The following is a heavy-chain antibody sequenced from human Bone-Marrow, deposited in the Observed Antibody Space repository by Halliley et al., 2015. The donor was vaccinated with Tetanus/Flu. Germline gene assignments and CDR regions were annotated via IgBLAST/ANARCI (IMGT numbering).Heavy chain of an antibody. J-gene: IGHJ5*02. V-gene: IGHV4-31*02. CDR2: IYYGENT. CDR1: SISDYY. Sequence: SISDYYMGWVRQAPGKGLEWIGYIYYGENTQYNPSLKSRLTISGDTSTNQFSLRLSSVTAADTAVYYCARGRRAGNWFDPWGQGTLVTVTS. D-gene: IGHD6-19*01. CDR3: ARGRRAGNWFDP.